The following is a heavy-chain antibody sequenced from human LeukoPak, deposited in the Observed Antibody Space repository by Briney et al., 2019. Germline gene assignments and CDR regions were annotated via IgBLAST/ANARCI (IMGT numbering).Heavy chain of an antibody. CDR3: ARVSPHSSGYYWESVWGPDYYYYYYMDV. V-gene: IGHV3-7*01. J-gene: IGHJ6*03. CDR2: IKQDGSEK. Sequence: GGTLRLSCAASGFTFSSYGMSWVRQAPGKGLEWVANIKQDGSEKYYVDSVKGRFTISRGNAKNSLYLQMNSLRAEDTAVYYCARVSPHSSGYYWESVWGPDYYYYYYMDVWGKGTTVTVSS. D-gene: IGHD3-22*01. CDR1: GFTFSSYG.